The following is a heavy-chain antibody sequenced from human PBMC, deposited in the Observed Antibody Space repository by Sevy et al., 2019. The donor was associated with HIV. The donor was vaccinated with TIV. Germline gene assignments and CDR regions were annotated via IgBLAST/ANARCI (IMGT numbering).Heavy chain of an antibody. V-gene: IGHV3-11*01. CDR3: ARVLNHRYYDFWGGYFITSSGGGGDTAFDY. CDR2: ISSSGSTI. CDR1: GFTFSDYY. J-gene: IGHJ4*02. D-gene: IGHD3-3*01. Sequence: GGSLRLSCAASGFTFSDYYMSWIRQAPGKGLEWVSYISSSGSTIYYADSVKGRFTISRDNAKNSLYLQMNSLRAEDTAVYYCARVLNHRYYDFWGGYFITSSGGGGDTAFDYWGQGTLVTVSS.